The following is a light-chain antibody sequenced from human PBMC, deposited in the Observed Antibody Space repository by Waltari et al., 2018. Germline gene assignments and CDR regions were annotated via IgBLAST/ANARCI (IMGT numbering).Light chain of an antibody. V-gene: IGLV1-44*01. J-gene: IGLJ1*01. CDR1: DSNIGTHV. CDR3: SAWDDSLNIYV. Sequence: QSVLTQSPSMSGAPGQTITISCSGSDSNIGTHVVNWYQHFPGAAPRLLIYSNTQRPSGVPDRISGSKSGSSASLVISGLQSDDEADYYCSAWDDSLNIYVFGAVTQVTV. CDR2: SNT.